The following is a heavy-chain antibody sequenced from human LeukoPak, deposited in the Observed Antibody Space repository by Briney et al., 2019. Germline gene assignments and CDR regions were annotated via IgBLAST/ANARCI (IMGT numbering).Heavy chain of an antibody. J-gene: IGHJ6*02. D-gene: IGHD3-10*01. CDR3: AGGGSGNSYGMDV. CDR1: GGSISSYY. CDR2: IYYSGST. Sequence: SETLSLTCTVSGGSISSYYWSWIRQPPGKGLEWIGYIYYSGSTNYNPSLKSRVTISVDTSKNQFSLKLSSVTAADTAVYYCAGGGSGNSYGMDVWGQGTTVTVSS. V-gene: IGHV4-59*01.